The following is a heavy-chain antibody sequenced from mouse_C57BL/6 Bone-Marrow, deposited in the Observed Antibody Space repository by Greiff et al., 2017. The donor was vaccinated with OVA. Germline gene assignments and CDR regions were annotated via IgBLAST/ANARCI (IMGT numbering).Heavy chain of an antibody. CDR2: IYPRSGNT. J-gene: IGHJ3*01. Sequence: QVQLKESGAELARPGASVKLSCKASGYTFTSYGLSWVKQRTGQGLEWIGEIYPRSGNTYYNAKFKGKATLTADKSSSTAYMELRSLTSEDSAVYFCARSGLRRGDWFAYWGQGTLVTVSA. CDR1: GYTFTSYG. V-gene: IGHV1-81*01. CDR3: ARSGLRRGDWFAY. D-gene: IGHD2-4*01.